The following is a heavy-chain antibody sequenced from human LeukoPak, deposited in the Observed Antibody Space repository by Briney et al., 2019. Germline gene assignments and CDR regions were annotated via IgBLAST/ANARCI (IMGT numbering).Heavy chain of an antibody. D-gene: IGHD3-9*01. CDR2: ISYGGSNT. V-gene: IGHV3-30*03. Sequence: GGSLRLSCAASGFTFSNYGMHWVRQAPGKGLEWVAVISYGGSNTYYADSVKGRFTISRDNSKTTLYLQMSSLKPADMAMYYCASRLTQGDSLTGSATPGNYCGQGTLVTVSS. J-gene: IGHJ4*02. CDR3: ASRLTQGDSLTGSATPGNY. CDR1: GFTFSNYG.